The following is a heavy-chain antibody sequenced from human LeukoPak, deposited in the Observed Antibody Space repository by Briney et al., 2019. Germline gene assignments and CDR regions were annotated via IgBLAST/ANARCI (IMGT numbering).Heavy chain of an antibody. CDR2: IDSGGNP. Sequence: GGSLTLSCAASGFTVSNNHMSWFRQPPGKGLEWVSTIDSGGNPHYADSVKGRFTISRDNSKNTLYLQMNTLRSEDTAVYYCARAPYYMDVWGKGTTVTVSS. V-gene: IGHV3-53*01. CDR3: ARAPYYMDV. CDR1: GFTVSNNH. J-gene: IGHJ6*03.